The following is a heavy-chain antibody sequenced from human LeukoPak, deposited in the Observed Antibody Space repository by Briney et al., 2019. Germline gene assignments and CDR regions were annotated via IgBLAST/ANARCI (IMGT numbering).Heavy chain of an antibody. V-gene: IGHV4-59*08. Sequence: SETLSLTCTVSGGSISSYYWSWIRQPPGKGLEWIGYIYYSGSTNCNPSLESRVTISVDTSKNQFSLKLSSVTAADTAVYYCARHLDTAMVFDYWGQGTLVTVSS. CDR2: IYYSGST. CDR1: GGSISSYY. CDR3: ARHLDTAMVFDY. J-gene: IGHJ4*02. D-gene: IGHD5-18*01.